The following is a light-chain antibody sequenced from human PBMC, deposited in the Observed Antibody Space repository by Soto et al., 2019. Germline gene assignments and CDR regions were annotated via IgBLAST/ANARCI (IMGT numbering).Light chain of an antibody. CDR1: SSNIGSDY. V-gene: IGLV1-47*01. CDR2: RNN. CDR3: AIWDDSLKV. J-gene: IGLJ1*01. Sequence: QPVLTQPPSASGTPGQRVTISCSGSSSNIGSDYVYWYQQLTGTAPKLLIYRNNQRPSGVPDRFSGSKSGTSASLAISGLRSEDEAAYYCAIWDDSLKVFGTGTKLTVL.